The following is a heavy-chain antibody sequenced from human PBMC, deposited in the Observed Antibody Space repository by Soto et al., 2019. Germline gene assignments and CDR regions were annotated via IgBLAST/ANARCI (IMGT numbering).Heavy chain of an antibody. CDR2: LSDRGTS. J-gene: IGHJ5*02. CDR1: GLSVSIY. Sequence: LRLSCAASGLSVSIYMSWVRQAPGKGLEWVSTLSDRGTSHYADSVTGRFSVSRDNSKNTLYLQMNSLRAEDTAVYYCAKVKPQYWSDVRFDPWGQGTLVTVSS. V-gene: IGHV3-53*01. D-gene: IGHD2-15*01. CDR3: AKVKPQYWSDVRFDP.